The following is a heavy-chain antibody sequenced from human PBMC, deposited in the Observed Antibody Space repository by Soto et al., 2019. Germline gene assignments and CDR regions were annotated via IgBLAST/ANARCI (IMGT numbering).Heavy chain of an antibody. CDR3: AINADV. J-gene: IGHJ6*02. V-gene: IGHV4-59*08. CDR1: GASISGHF. CDR2: IYDSGR. Sequence: QVQLQESGPGLVKPSETLSLTCTVSGASISGHFWSWIRQSPGKGLEWIAYIYDSGRSYNPSLRGRVTISVDTSKNQLSLNLSSVIAADSAVYYCAINADVWGQGTTVTVSS.